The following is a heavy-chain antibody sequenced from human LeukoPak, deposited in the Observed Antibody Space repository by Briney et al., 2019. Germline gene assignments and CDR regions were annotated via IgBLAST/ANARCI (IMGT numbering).Heavy chain of an antibody. D-gene: IGHD4-17*01. V-gene: IGHV5-51*01. Sequence: GESLKISCQGSGYTFSSHWIAWVRQMPGKGLDWMGIIYPDDSDTRYSPSFQGQVTISADKSISTAYLQWGSLKASDTATYYCAIIYADSRAFDYWGQGTLVTVSS. CDR1: GYTFSSHW. CDR2: IYPDDSDT. J-gene: IGHJ4*02. CDR3: AIIYADSRAFDY.